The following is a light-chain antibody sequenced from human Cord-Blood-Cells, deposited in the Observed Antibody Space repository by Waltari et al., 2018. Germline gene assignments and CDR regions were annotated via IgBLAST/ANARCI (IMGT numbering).Light chain of an antibody. CDR1: QGISSY. Sequence: ATRMTQPPSSFSASTGARVTITCRASQGISSYLAWYQQKPGKAPKLLIYAASTLQSGVPSRFSGSGSGTDFTLTISCLQSEDFVTYYCQQYYSYPYTFGQGTTLEIK. CDR3: QQYYSYPYT. V-gene: IGKV1-8*01. CDR2: AAS. J-gene: IGKJ2*01.